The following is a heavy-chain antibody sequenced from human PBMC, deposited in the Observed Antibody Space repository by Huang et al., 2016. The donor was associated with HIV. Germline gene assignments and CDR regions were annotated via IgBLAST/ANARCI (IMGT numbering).Heavy chain of an antibody. CDR1: GGSFTTYY. V-gene: IGHV4-34*01. Sequence: QEWGAGLLKPSETLSLTCAVFGGSFTTYYWTWVRQLPGKGLEWIGGINHSGSTKYNPSLKTRLSISIDTSKNLFSLKMKSLTAADTAVYYCARGRKWLHMRGAYYLDDWSQGTLVIVSS. D-gene: IGHD3-22*01. CDR3: ARGRKWLHMRGAYYLDD. CDR2: INHSGST. J-gene: IGHJ4*02.